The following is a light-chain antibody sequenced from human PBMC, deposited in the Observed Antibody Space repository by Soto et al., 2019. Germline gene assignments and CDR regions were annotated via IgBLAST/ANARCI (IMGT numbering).Light chain of an antibody. CDR2: DTY. J-gene: IGKJ2*02. CDR3: QQRGKWPST. CDR1: QSVDRY. Sequence: EVVLTQSPDTLSLSPGETATRSCRASQSVDRYVAWYQQKLGQAPRLLIYDTYTRATGVGARFAGSGSATDFSLTITSLEPEDFAVYFCQQRGKWPSTFGPGTKVHIK. V-gene: IGKV3-11*01.